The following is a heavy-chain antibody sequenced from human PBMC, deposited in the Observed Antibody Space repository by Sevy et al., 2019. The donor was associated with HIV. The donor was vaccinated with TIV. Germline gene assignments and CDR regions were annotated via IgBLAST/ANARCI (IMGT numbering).Heavy chain of an antibody. Sequence: GGSQRLSCAASGFTFSSYEMSWVRQAPGKGLEWVSYISNSGTTIYYSDSVKGRFTISRDNARNSLYLQMNSLRAEDTAIYYCARELPPSATTVAHFDCWGQGTLVTVSS. J-gene: IGHJ4*02. CDR3: ARELPPSATTVAHFDC. CDR1: GFTFSSYE. D-gene: IGHD4-17*01. V-gene: IGHV3-48*03. CDR2: ISNSGTTI.